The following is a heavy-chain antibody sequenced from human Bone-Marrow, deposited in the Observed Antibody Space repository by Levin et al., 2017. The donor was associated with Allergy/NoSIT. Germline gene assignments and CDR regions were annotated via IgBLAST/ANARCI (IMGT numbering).Heavy chain of an antibody. V-gene: IGHV4-31*03. CDR2: TYHSGSA. J-gene: IGHJ3*01. CDR3: ARVNAPRQAFEV. CDR1: SGSLRSGGYY. D-gene: IGHD1-1*01. Sequence: QTLSLTCTVSSGSLRSGGYYWSWLRQHPGKGLQWIAYTYHSGSASYNPSLRSRVTISVATSKTQFSLKVTSVTAADTAVYYCARVNAPRQAFEVWGQGTMVIISS.